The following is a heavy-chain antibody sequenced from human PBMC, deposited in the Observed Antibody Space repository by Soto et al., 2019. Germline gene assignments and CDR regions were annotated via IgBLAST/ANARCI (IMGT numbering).Heavy chain of an antibody. V-gene: IGHV2-5*01. Sequence: QITLKESGPTLVKPTQTLTLTCTFSGFSLSTSGVGVGWIRQPPGKALECLALIYWNDDKRYSPSPNSRLTITKDASKNQVVLTMTNMDPDYTAKYCSAHGPIVGSGSHWKAYAFDIWGQGTTVTVSS. J-gene: IGHJ3*02. D-gene: IGHD3-10*01. CDR2: IYWNDDK. CDR3: AHGPIVGSGSHWKAYAFDI. CDR1: GFSLSTSGVG.